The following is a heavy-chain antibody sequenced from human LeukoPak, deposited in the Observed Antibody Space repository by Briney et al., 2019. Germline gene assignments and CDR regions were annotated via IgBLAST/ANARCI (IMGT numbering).Heavy chain of an antibody. Sequence: ASVKVSCKASGGTFISYAISWVRQAPGQGLEWMGGIIPIFGTANYAQKFQGRVTITADESTSTAYMELSSLRSEDTAVYYCARESRAARLGYSDYFDYWGQGTLVTVSS. V-gene: IGHV1-69*13. D-gene: IGHD6-6*01. CDR2: IIPIFGTA. CDR3: ARESRAARLGYSDYFDY. J-gene: IGHJ4*02. CDR1: GGTFISYA.